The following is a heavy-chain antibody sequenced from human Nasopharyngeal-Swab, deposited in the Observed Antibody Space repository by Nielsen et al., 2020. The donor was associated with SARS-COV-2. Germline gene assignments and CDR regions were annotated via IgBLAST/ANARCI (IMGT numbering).Heavy chain of an antibody. CDR1: GYSFTSYW. D-gene: IGHD6-13*01. CDR2: IYPGDSDT. J-gene: IGHJ6*02. V-gene: IGHV5-51*01. CDR3: ARLGYSSSWYVPDPSIGQYGMDV. Sequence: GESLKISCKGSGYSFTSYWIGWVRQMPGKGLEWMGIIYPGDSDTRYSPSFQGQVTISADKSISTAYLQWSSLKASDTATYYCARLGYSSSWYVPDPSIGQYGMDVWSQGTTVTVSS.